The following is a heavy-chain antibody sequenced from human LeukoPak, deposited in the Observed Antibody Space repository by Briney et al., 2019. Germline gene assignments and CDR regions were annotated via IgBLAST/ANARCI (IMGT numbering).Heavy chain of an antibody. CDR3: AREHDSRVPYYCGMDV. Sequence: ASVKVSCKASGGTFSSYAISWVRQAPGQGLEWMGGIIPIFGTANYAQKFQGRVTLTTDTSTTTAYMEVRSLRSDDTAIYYCAREHDSRVPYYCGMDVWGQGTTVTVSS. CDR2: IIPIFGTA. CDR1: GGTFSSYA. V-gene: IGHV1-69*05. D-gene: IGHD3-22*01. J-gene: IGHJ6*02.